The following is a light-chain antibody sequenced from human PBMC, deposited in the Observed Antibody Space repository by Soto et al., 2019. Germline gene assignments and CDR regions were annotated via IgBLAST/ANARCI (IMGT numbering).Light chain of an antibody. CDR2: GAS. J-gene: IGKJ1*01. V-gene: IGKV3-15*01. Sequence: IVMTQSPATLSVSPGGRATLSCRASQSVGGNVAWYQQKPGQAPSLLIYGASTRATGIPVRFSGSGSGTEFTLTISSLQSGDFAVYYCQQYNNWPPWTFGQGTKV. CDR3: QQYNNWPPWT. CDR1: QSVGGN.